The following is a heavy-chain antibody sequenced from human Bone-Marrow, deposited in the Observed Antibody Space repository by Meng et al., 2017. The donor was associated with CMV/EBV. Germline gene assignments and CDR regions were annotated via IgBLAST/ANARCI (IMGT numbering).Heavy chain of an antibody. CDR3: ARDRGEGNNWFDP. CDR2: VYHNGDT. D-gene: IGHD4-17*01. Sequence: SETLSLTCTVSGDSTKNINYYWGWIRQSPGKGLEWIPTVYHNGDTWYNPSLKSRVTISVATSKNQFSLNLKSVTASDTAMYYCARDRGEGNNWFDPWGPGTLVTVSS. V-gene: IGHV4-39*07. J-gene: IGHJ5*02. CDR1: GDSTKNINYY.